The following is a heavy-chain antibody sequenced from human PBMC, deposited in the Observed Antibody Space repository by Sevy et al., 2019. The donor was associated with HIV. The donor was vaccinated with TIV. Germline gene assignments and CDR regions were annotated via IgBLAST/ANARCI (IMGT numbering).Heavy chain of an antibody. J-gene: IGHJ6*02. V-gene: IGHV1-2*06. Sequence: ASVKVSCKASGYTFTGYYMHWVRQAPGQGLEWMGRINPNSGGTNYAQKFQGRVTMTRDTSISTAYMELSRLRSDDTAVDYCARDLEGNYYYYGMDVWGQGTTVTVSS. CDR1: GYTFTGYY. D-gene: IGHD1-1*01. CDR2: INPNSGGT. CDR3: ARDLEGNYYYYGMDV.